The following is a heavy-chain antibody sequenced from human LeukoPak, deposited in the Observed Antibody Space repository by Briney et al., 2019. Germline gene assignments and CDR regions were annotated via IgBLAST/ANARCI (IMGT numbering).Heavy chain of an antibody. CDR3: ARGIDRSKIAY. CDR1: GGSFSDYY. CDR2: IHPRGTI. D-gene: IGHD3-22*01. Sequence: SETLSLTCAVYGGSFSDYYWTWIRQPPGEGLEWIGEIHPRGTIDYNPSLKSRVTISGDTSKNQFSLKLTSVTAADTAVYYCARGIDRSKIAYWGQGTLVTVSS. J-gene: IGHJ4*02. V-gene: IGHV4-34*01.